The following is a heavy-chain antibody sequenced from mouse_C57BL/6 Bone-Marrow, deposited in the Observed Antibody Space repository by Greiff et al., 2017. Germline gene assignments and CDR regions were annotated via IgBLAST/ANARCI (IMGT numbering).Heavy chain of an antibody. D-gene: IGHD2-3*01. CDR2: IYPRSGNT. J-gene: IGHJ3*01. Sequence: VKLQESGAELARPGASVKLSCKASGYTFTSYGISWVKQRTGQGLEWIGEIYPRSGNTYYNEKFKGKATLTADKYSSTAYMELRSLTSEDSAVYFCAVDGYYGGFAYWGQGTLVTVSA. CDR1: GYTFTSYG. V-gene: IGHV1-81*01. CDR3: AVDGYYGGFAY.